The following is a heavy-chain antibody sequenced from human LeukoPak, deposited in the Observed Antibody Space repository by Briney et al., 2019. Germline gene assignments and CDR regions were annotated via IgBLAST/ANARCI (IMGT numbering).Heavy chain of an antibody. Sequence: SENLSLTCTVSGASISSSSSYWAWIRQPPGKGLEWIASINYSGSTYYNPSLKSRVTISVDTSKQQFSLKLSSVTAADAAVYYCARGRPAAGQYFFDYWGQAALVTVSA. CDR3: ARGRPAAGQYFFDY. D-gene: IGHD6-13*01. J-gene: IGHJ4*02. V-gene: IGHV4-39*01. CDR1: GASISSSSSY. CDR2: INYSGST.